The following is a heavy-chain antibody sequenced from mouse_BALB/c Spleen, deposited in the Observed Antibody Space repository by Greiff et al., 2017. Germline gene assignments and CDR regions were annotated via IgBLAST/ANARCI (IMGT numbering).Heavy chain of an antibody. D-gene: IGHD2-14*01. Sequence: EVKLMESGPGLVKPSQSLSLTCTVTGYSITSDYAWNWIRQFPGNKLEWMGYISYSGSTSYNPSLKSRISITRDTSKNQFFLQLNTVTTEDTATYYCARGVRYFDYWGQGTTLTVSS. CDR3: ARGVRYFDY. CDR1: GYSITSDYA. CDR2: ISYSGST. J-gene: IGHJ2*01. V-gene: IGHV3-2*02.